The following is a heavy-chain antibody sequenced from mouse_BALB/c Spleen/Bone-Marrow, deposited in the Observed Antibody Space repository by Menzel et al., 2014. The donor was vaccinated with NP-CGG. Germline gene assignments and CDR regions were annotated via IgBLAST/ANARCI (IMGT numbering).Heavy chain of an antibody. CDR2: IRNKAYGYTT. V-gene: IGHV7-3*02. J-gene: IGHJ4*01. CDR3: ARFPMDY. CDR1: GFTFTDYY. Sequence: EVKLMEFGGGLVQPGGSLRLSCTTSGFTFTDYYMSWVRQPPGKALEWLAFIRNKAYGYTTEYSASVRGRFTISRDNSQSILYLQMNTLRAEDSATYYCARFPMDYWGQGTSVTVSS.